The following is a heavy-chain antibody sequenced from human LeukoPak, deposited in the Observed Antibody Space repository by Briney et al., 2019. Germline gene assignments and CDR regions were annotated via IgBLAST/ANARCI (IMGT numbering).Heavy chain of an antibody. CDR1: GESFSGYY. CDR3: ATSGY. J-gene: IGHJ4*02. V-gene: IGHV4-34*01. CDR2: INHSGST. Sequence: SETLSLTCAVYGESFSGYYWSWIRQPPGKGLEWIGEINHSGSTNYNPSLKSRVTISVDTSKNQFSLKLSSVTAADTAVYYCATSGYWGQGTLVTVSS. D-gene: IGHD1-26*01.